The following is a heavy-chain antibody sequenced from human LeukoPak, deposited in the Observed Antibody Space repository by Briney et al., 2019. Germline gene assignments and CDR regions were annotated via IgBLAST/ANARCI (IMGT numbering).Heavy chain of an antibody. CDR1: GFTLSEHA. CDR3: ARENPPFWSGGMDV. V-gene: IGHV3-11*01. J-gene: IGHJ6*02. Sequence: GGSLRLSCAVSGFTLSEHAMSWIRQAPGKGLEWVSYISSSGSTIYYADSVKGRFTISRDNAKNSLYLQMNSLRAEDTAVYYCARENPPFWSGGMDVWGQGTTVTVSS. D-gene: IGHD3-3*01. CDR2: ISSSGSTI.